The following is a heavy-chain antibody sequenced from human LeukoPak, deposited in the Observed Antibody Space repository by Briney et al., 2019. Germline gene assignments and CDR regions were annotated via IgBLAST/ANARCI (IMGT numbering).Heavy chain of an antibody. CDR2: ISYIGST. Sequence: SETQSLTCAVSDDSFNSHYWTWIRQPPGKGLKWIGHISYIGSTNYNPSFKSRVTISIDTSKNQFSLKLTSVTAADTAVYYCARDLATVTKGFDIWGQGTMVSVSS. V-gene: IGHV4-59*11. J-gene: IGHJ3*02. D-gene: IGHD4-17*01. CDR3: ARDLATVTKGFDI. CDR1: DDSFNSHY.